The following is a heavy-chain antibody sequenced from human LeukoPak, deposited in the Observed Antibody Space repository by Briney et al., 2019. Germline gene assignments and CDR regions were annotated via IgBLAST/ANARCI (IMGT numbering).Heavy chain of an antibody. CDR1: GYTFTRYY. CDR2: INPSGGST. CDR3: ARDDPLDKISSGWGP. J-gene: IGHJ5*02. D-gene: IGHD6-19*01. V-gene: IGHV1-46*01. Sequence: GASVKVSCTASGYTFTRYYMHWVRQAPGQGLEWMGIINPSGGSTSYAQKFQGRVTMTRDTSTSTVYMELSSLRSEDTAVYYCARDDPLDKISSGWGPWGQGTLVTVSS.